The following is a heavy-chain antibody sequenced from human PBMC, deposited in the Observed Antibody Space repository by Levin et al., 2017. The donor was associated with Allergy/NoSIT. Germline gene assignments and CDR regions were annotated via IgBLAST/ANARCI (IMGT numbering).Heavy chain of an antibody. Sequence: GGSLRLSCAASGFTFASYAMTWVRQAPGKGLEWVSGVSASGSNTDYADSVKGRFTTSRDNSKNTLYLQMNSLRAEDTAVFYCAKGRGYCSGGTCYYPNDAFDLWGQGTMVTVSS. J-gene: IGHJ3*01. CDR1: GFTFASYA. CDR3: AKGRGYCSGGTCYYPNDAFDL. D-gene: IGHD2-15*01. V-gene: IGHV3-23*01. CDR2: VSASGSNT.